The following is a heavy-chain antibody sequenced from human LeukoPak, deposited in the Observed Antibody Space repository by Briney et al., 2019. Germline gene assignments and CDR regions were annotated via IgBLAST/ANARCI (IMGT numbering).Heavy chain of an antibody. CDR3: ARGQSRDMEQGDAFDI. Sequence: GASVKVSCKASGGTFSSYAISWVRQAPGQGLEWMGIINPSGGSTSYAQKFQGRVTMTRDTSTSTVYMELSSLRSEDTAVYYCARGQSRDMEQGDAFDIWGQGTMVTVSS. CDR1: GGTFSSYA. CDR2: INPSGGST. J-gene: IGHJ3*02. V-gene: IGHV1-46*01. D-gene: IGHD1-26*01.